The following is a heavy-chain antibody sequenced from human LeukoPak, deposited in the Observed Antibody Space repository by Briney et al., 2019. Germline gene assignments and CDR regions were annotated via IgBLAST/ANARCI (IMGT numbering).Heavy chain of an antibody. CDR2: IYYSGST. J-gene: IGHJ4*02. CDR3: ARTIVGADY. D-gene: IGHD1-26*01. V-gene: IGHV4-39*07. CDR1: GGSINSGSYY. Sequence: SETLSLTCTVSGGSINSGSYYWGWIRQPPGKGLEWIGSIYYSGSTYYNPSLKSRVTISVDRSKNQFSLKLSSVTAADTAVYYCARTIVGADYWGQGTLVTVSS.